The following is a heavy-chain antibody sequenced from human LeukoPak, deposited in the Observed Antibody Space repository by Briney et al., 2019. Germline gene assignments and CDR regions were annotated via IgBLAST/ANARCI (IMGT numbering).Heavy chain of an antibody. CDR2: IIPIFGTA. D-gene: IGHD3-10*01. CDR1: GGTFSSYA. Sequence: SVKVSCKASGGTFSSYAISWVRQAPGQGLEWMGGIIPIFGTANYAQKFQGRVTITTDESTSTAYMELSSLRSEDTAVYYCASPSTEGRYGSGSYYNDWGQGTLVTVSS. J-gene: IGHJ4*02. V-gene: IGHV1-69*05. CDR3: ASPSTEGRYGSGSYYND.